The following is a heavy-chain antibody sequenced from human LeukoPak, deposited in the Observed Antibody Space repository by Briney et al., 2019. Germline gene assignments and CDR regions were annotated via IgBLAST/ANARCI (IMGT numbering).Heavy chain of an antibody. Sequence: SETLSLTCTVSGGSISSSSYYWGWIRQPPGKGLEWIGSIYYSGSTYYNPSLKSRVTISVDTSKNQFSLKLSSVTAADTAVYYCARESMAAGTDADYFDXWGQGTLVTVSS. D-gene: IGHD6-13*01. CDR1: GGSISSSSYY. CDR3: ARESMAAGTDADYFDX. V-gene: IGHV4-39*07. CDR2: IYYSGST. J-gene: IGHJ4*02.